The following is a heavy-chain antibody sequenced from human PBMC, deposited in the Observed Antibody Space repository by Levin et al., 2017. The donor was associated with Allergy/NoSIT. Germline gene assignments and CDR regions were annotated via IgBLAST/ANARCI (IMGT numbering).Heavy chain of an antibody. V-gene: IGHV1-24*01. Sequence: VASVKVSCKVSGNTLTEVSMHWVRQTPEKGLEWMGGFDPEDGETIYAQTFQGRVTMTEDTSADTVYMELSSLRFEDTAVYYCATTPDDGGNPGRLRLPRYFDLWGRGTLVTVSS. CDR1: GNTLTEVS. D-gene: IGHD4-23*01. J-gene: IGHJ2*01. CDR2: FDPEDGET. CDR3: ATTPDDGGNPGRLRLPRYFDL.